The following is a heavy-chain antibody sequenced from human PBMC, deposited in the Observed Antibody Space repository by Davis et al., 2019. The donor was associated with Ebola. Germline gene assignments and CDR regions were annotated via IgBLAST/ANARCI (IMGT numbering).Heavy chain of an antibody. CDR1: GFTFTSSA. Sequence: SVKVSCKASGFTFTSSAVQWVRQARGQRLEWIGWIVVGSGNTNYAQKFQERITITRDMSTSKAYMELSSLRSEDTAVYYCARSNRHYCWFDPWGQGTLVTVSS. CDR3: ARSNRHYCWFDP. D-gene: IGHD2/OR15-2a*01. V-gene: IGHV1-58*01. J-gene: IGHJ5*02. CDR2: IVVGSGNT.